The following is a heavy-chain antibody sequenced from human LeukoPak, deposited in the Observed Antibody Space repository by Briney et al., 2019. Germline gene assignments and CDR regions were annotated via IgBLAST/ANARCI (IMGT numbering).Heavy chain of an antibody. J-gene: IGHJ6*02. CDR3: ASERSGSWDFYYYYGMDV. Sequence: GGSLRLSCAASGFTVSSNYMSWVRQAPGKGLEWVSVIFSGGSTFYADSVKGRFTISRDNSKNTLYLKMNSLRAEDTAVYYCASERSGSWDFYYYYGMDVGGQGTTVTVSS. D-gene: IGHD3-10*01. CDR2: IFSGGST. V-gene: IGHV3-66*01. CDR1: GFTVSSNY.